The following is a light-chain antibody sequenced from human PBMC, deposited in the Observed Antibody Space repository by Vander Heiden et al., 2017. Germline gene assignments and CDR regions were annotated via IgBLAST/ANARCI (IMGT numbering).Light chain of an antibody. CDR3: QQDGSSPFT. V-gene: IGKV3-20*01. Sequence: EIVLTQSPGTLSLSPGERATLSCRASQSVSSNYLAWYQQKPGQAPRLLIYGASSRATGIPDRFSGSVSGTDFTLTIIRLEPEDFAVYYCQQDGSSPFTFGHGTKVDIK. CDR1: QSVSSNY. J-gene: IGKJ3*01. CDR2: GAS.